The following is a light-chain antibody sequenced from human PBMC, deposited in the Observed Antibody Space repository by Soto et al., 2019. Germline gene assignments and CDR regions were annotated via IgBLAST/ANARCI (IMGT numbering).Light chain of an antibody. Sequence: EIVLTQSPGTLSLSPGERATLSCRASQSVSSSYLAWYQQKPRQPPRLLIYGASSRATGIPDRFSGSGSGIDFTLTISRLEPDDFAVYYCQQYCRSSWTFGQGTQVAIK. CDR1: QSVSSSY. J-gene: IGKJ1*01. CDR2: GAS. V-gene: IGKV3-20*01. CDR3: QQYCRSSWT.